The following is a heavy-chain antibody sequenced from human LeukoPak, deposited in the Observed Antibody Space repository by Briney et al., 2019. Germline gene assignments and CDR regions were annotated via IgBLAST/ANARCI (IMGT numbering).Heavy chain of an antibody. CDR2: ITSRDGTT. V-gene: IGHV3-23*01. D-gene: IGHD3-22*01. Sequence: QTGGSPILSCAASGFTFTIYAMSWVRQAPGRGLEWVSSITSRDGTTYYAGSVRGRFTISRDNSKNTLYLQMNSLRAEDTAVYFCARDRPNYYGSDGHYYRRDGDYWGQGTLVTVSS. J-gene: IGHJ4*02. CDR1: GFTFTIYA. CDR3: ARDRPNYYGSDGHYYRRDGDY.